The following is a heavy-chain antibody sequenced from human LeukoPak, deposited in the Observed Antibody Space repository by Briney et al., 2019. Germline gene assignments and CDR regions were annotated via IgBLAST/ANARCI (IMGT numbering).Heavy chain of an antibody. D-gene: IGHD2-2*01. CDR1: GGSISSSSYY. CDR3: ASGTSTYYELYY. CDR2: IFYSGTT. J-gene: IGHJ4*02. V-gene: IGHV4-39*01. Sequence: SETLSLTCTVSGGSISSSSYYWGWIRQPPGKGLEWIGNIFYSGTTYYNPSLKSRITMSADTSNNQFSLKLLSVTAADTAVYYCASGTSTYYELYYWGQGTLVTVSS.